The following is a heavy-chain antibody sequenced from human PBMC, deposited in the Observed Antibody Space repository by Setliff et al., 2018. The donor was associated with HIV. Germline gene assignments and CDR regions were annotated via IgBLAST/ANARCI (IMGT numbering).Heavy chain of an antibody. V-gene: IGHV3-7*01. CDR1: GLPFYNYW. CDR3: ARWGSGSYERVFDY. CDR2: IKQDGSDM. D-gene: IGHD1-26*01. Sequence: GGSLRLSCVASGLPFYNYWMTWLRRAPGRGLEWVANIKQDGSDMHYIESVKGRFTIFRDNAKNSVFLQMNSLRVEDTAVYFCARWGSGSYERVFDYWGQGMLVTVSS. J-gene: IGHJ4*02.